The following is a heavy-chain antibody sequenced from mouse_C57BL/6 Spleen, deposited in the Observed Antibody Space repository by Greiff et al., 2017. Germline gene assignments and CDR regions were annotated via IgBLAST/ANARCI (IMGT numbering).Heavy chain of an antibody. D-gene: IGHD2-3*01. CDR1: GYTFTDYN. CDR2: INPNNGGT. Sequence: PLQQSVPELVHPGASVQIPCKASGYTFTDYNMDWVKQSHGKSLEWIGDINPNNGGTIYNQKFKGKATLTVDKSSSTAYMELRSLTSEDTAVYYCARFCDGYAMAYWGQGTSVTVSS. CDR3: ARFCDGYAMAY. V-gene: IGHV1-18*01. J-gene: IGHJ4*01.